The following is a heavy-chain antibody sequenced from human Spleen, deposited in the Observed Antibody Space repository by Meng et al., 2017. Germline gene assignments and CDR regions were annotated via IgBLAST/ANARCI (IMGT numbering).Heavy chain of an antibody. J-gene: IGHJ6*02. Sequence: GGSLRLSCAASGFTFSSYELNWVRQAPGKGLEWVSYISSSGSTIYYADSVKGRFTISRDNAKNSLYLQMNSLRAEDTAVYYCARVGTVTTNDYYYGMDVWGQGTTVTVSS. CDR3: ARVGTVTTNDYYYGMDV. D-gene: IGHD4-17*01. V-gene: IGHV3-48*03. CDR1: GFTFSSYE. CDR2: ISSSGSTI.